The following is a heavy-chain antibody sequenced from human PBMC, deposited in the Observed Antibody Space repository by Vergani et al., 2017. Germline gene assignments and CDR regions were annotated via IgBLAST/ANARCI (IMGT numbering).Heavy chain of an antibody. Sequence: QVQLVESGGGVVQPGGSLRLSCAASGFTFSTCGMHWVRQAPCKGLEWVAFIRFDGSNKYYGDSVNGRFIISRDNSKNTVDLRMNSLRTDDTAIYYCAKDRPTNRFRGAYGMDVWGQGTTVTVSS. CDR3: AKDRPTNRFRGAYGMDV. V-gene: IGHV3-30*02. J-gene: IGHJ6*02. D-gene: IGHD3-10*01. CDR1: GFTFSTCG. CDR2: IRFDGSNK.